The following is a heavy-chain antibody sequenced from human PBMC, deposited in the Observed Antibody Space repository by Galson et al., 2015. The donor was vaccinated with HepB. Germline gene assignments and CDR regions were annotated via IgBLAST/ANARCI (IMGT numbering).Heavy chain of an antibody. CDR3: AKIMRSAGYIVVVPAAIGPIDY. J-gene: IGHJ4*02. V-gene: IGHV3-23*01. CDR2: ISGSGGST. Sequence: SLRLSCAASGFTFSSYAMSWVRQAPGKGLEWVSAISGSGGSTYYADSVKGRFTISRDNSKNTLYLQMNSLRAEDTAVYYCAKIMRSAGYIVVVPAAIGPIDYWGQGTLVTVSS. D-gene: IGHD2-2*01. CDR1: GFTFSSYA.